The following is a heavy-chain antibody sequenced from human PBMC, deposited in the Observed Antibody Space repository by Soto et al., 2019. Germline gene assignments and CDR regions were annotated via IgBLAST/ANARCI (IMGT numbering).Heavy chain of an antibody. V-gene: IGHV3-23*01. Sequence: PGGSLRLSCVASGSTFSSDVMSWVRQAPGKGLEWVSGISGGTTYYADSVQGRFTISRDDSKNTLYLQMTSLRADDTAVYFCARDGNTATTHYYHMDLWGKGTTVTVSS. D-gene: IGHD1-7*01. CDR1: GSTFSSDV. J-gene: IGHJ6*03. CDR3: ARDGNTATTHYYHMDL. CDR2: ISGGTT.